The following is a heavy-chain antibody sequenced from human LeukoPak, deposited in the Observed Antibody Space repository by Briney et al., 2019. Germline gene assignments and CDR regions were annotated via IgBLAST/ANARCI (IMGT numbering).Heavy chain of an antibody. CDR2: ISGSGGST. Sequence: GGSLRLSCAASGFTFSSYAMSWVRQAPGKGLEWVSTISGSGGSTYYADSVKGRFSISRDNSKNTLDLEMNSLRVDDTAVYYCAKRVGTKSFPFDYWGQGTLVTVSS. J-gene: IGHJ4*02. V-gene: IGHV3-23*01. CDR3: AKRVGTKSFPFDY. D-gene: IGHD1-26*01. CDR1: GFTFSSYA.